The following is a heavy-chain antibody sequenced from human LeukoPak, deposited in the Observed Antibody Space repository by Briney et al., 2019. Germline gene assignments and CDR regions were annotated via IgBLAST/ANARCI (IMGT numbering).Heavy chain of an antibody. CDR2: ISYDGSNK. D-gene: IGHD4-17*01. Sequence: GSLRLSCAASGFTFSSYAMHWVRQAPGKGLEWVAVISYDGSNKYYADSVKGRFTISRDNSKNTLYLQMNSLRAEDTAVYYCARGYGYDAFDIWGQGTMVTVSS. J-gene: IGHJ3*02. CDR3: ARGYGYDAFDI. V-gene: IGHV3-30*04. CDR1: GFTFSSYA.